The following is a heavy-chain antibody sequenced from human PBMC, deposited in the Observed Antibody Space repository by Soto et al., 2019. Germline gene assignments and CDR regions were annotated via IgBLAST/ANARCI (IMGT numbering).Heavy chain of an antibody. J-gene: IGHJ4*02. D-gene: IGHD2-21*02. Sequence: PGGSLRLSCAASGFTFSPYTMHWVRQTPGKGLEWVAVISYDGNDKYYADSVTGRFTISRDNSKNTLYLQMSSLRAEDTSLYYCARGGGFCGADCYKGGIDYWGQGTLVTVSS. CDR2: ISYDGNDK. V-gene: IGHV3-30-3*01. CDR1: GFTFSPYT. CDR3: ARGGGFCGADCYKGGIDY.